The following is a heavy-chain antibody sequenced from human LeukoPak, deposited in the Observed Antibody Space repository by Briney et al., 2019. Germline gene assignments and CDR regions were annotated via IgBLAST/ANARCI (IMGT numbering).Heavy chain of an antibody. CDR3: ARVTVSYSSSHPLDY. J-gene: IGHJ4*02. V-gene: IGHV4-34*01. CDR1: GGSFSGYY. CDR2: INHSGST. D-gene: IGHD6-13*01. Sequence: PSETLSLTCAVYGGSFSGYYWSWIRQPPGKGREWIGEINHSGSTNYNPSLKSRVTISVDTSKNQFSLKLSSVTAADTAVYYCARVTVSYSSSHPLDYWGQGTLVTVSS.